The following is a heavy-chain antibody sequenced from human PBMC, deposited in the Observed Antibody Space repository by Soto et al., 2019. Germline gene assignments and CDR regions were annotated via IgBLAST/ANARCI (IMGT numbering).Heavy chain of an antibody. CDR1: GGTLSSFINYP. J-gene: IGHJ4*02. Sequence: QMQLVQSGAEVKKPGSSVKVSCKASGGTLSSFINYPINWVRQAPGQGLEWMGGIVPNVGTVNYAQMFQGRVTITADKSTGTAYMELSSLRSEYTALYYCARRDTSGFLRYFDNWGQGTLVTVSS. CDR3: ARRDTSGFLRYFDN. D-gene: IGHD3-3*01. V-gene: IGHV1-69*06. CDR2: IVPNVGTV.